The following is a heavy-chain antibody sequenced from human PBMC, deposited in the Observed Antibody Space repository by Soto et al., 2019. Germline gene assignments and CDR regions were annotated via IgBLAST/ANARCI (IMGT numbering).Heavy chain of an antibody. CDR1: YGTISGDY. D-gene: IGHD3-3*01. Sequence: SEGQALTCSVSYGTISGDYWTCIRHPAGKGLEWIGRIYSSGNTKYNTSLQSRVTMSLDTSNNQFSLRLTSVTAADTAAYYCARGQRFSDWFDPWGQGTLVTVSS. CDR3: ARGQRFSDWFDP. V-gene: IGHV4-4*07. J-gene: IGHJ5*02. CDR2: IYSSGNT.